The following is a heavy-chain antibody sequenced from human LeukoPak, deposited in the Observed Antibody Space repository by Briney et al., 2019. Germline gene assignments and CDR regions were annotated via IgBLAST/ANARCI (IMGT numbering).Heavy chain of an antibody. Sequence: PGGSLRLSCAASGLTFSSYAMNWVRQAPGKGLEWVSSISSSSSYIYYADSVKGRFTISRDNAKNSLYLQMNSLRAEDTAVYYCAKGDLGLNLYYSDNSGYFPQAFYFDTWGQGTLVTVSS. D-gene: IGHD3-22*01. J-gene: IGHJ4*02. CDR2: ISSSSSYI. CDR3: AKGDLGLNLYYSDNSGYFPQAFYFDT. CDR1: GLTFSSYA. V-gene: IGHV3-21*04.